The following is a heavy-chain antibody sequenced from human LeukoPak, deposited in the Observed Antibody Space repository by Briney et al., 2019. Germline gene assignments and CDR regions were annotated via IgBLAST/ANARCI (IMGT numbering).Heavy chain of an antibody. CDR1: GGSISNSSYY. Sequence: PSETLSLTCTVSGGSISNSSYYWGWIRQPPGKGLEWIGSIYYSGSTYYNPSLKSRVTISVDTSKNQFSLKLSSVTAADTAVYYCARHWRTAAAFDIWGQGTMVTVSS. CDR3: ARHWRTAAAFDI. CDR2: IYYSGST. V-gene: IGHV4-39*01. D-gene: IGHD6-25*01. J-gene: IGHJ3*02.